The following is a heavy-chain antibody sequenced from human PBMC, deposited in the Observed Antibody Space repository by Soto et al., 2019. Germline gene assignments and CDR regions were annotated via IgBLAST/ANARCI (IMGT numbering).Heavy chain of an antibody. D-gene: IGHD3-10*01. CDR1: GYTFTSYD. CDR2: MNPNNGNT. CDR3: ARSPRNYYALGSYSYFRH. V-gene: IGHV1-8*01. Sequence: QVQLVQSGAEVKKPGASVKVSCKASGYTFTSYDISWVRQATGQGLEWMGWMNPNNGNTDYAPKFQGRVTMTMNTSIGTAYMELISLRSEDTAVYYCARSPRNYYALGSYSYFRHWGQGTLVTVSS. J-gene: IGHJ1*01.